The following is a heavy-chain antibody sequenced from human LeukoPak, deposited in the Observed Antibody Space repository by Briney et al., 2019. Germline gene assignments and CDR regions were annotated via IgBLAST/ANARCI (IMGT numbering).Heavy chain of an antibody. CDR3: AKGVVVPAAILYHYYYMDV. J-gene: IGHJ6*03. V-gene: IGHV3-30-3*01. Sequence: GGSLRLSCAASGFTFSSYAMHWVRQAPGKGLEWVAVISYDGSNKYYADAVKGRFTISRDNSKNTLYLQMNSLRAEDTAVYYCAKGVVVPAAILYHYYYMDVWGKGTTVTVSS. CDR2: ISYDGSNK. CDR1: GFTFSSYA. D-gene: IGHD2-2*02.